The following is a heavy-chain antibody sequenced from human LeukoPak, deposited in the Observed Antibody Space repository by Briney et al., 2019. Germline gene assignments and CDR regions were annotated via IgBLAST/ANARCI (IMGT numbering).Heavy chain of an antibody. D-gene: IGHD2-21*02. J-gene: IGHJ4*02. CDR1: GGSFSGYY. V-gene: IGHV4-34*01. CDR3: ARGPYCGGDCYSHLDY. CDR2: INHSGST. Sequence: SGTLSLTCPVFGGSFSGYYWGWIPQPPGKGLGWIGEINHSGSTNYNPSLKSRVTISVDTSKNQFSLKLSSVTAADTAVYYCARGPYCGGDCYSHLDYWGQGTLVTVSS.